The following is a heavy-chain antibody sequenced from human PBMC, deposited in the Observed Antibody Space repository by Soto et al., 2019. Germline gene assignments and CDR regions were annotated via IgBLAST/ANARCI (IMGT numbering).Heavy chain of an antibody. CDR3: ARTSIVVVVAATPNWFDP. CDR2: ISAYNGNT. J-gene: IGHJ5*02. D-gene: IGHD2-15*01. CDR1: GYTFTSYG. V-gene: IGHV1-18*04. Sequence: GASVKVSCKASGYTFTSYGISWVRQAPGQGLEWMGWISAYNGNTNYAQKLQGRVTMTTDTSTSTAYMELRSLRSDDTAVYSCARTSIVVVVAATPNWFDPWGQGTLVTVSS.